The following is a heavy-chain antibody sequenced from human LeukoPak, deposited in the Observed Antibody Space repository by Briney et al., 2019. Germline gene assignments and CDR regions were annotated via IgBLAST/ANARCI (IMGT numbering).Heavy chain of an antibody. CDR2: INSDGTTT. CDR3: ASDPYLANFWTGYPHY. Sequence: GGSLSLSFSASGFSFINSWMHWVRPAPGKGLVWVSRINSDGTTTYYSDSVKGRFTISRDNTKNTLFLQMNSLRPEDTALYYCASDPYLANFWTGYPHYWGQGTLVTVSS. J-gene: IGHJ4*02. V-gene: IGHV3-74*01. D-gene: IGHD3/OR15-3a*01. CDR1: GFSFINSW.